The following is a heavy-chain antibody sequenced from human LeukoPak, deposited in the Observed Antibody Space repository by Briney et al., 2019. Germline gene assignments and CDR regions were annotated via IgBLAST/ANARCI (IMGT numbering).Heavy chain of an antibody. J-gene: IGHJ3*02. V-gene: IGHV3-21*01. CDR3: ATLTTVTHDAFDI. D-gene: IGHD4-17*01. Sequence: PGGSLRLSCAASGFSFSSHTINWARQAPGKGLEWVSSISSSGSSIYYADSLRGRFTISRDNAKNSLFLQMHSLRAEDTAVYYCATLTTVTHDAFDIWGQGTMVTVSS. CDR2: ISSSGSSI. CDR1: GFSFSSHT.